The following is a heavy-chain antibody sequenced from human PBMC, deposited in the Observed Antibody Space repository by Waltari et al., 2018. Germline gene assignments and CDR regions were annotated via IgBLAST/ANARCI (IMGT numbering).Heavy chain of an antibody. CDR1: GYTFTSYD. J-gene: IGHJ6*02. D-gene: IGHD3-22*01. Sequence: QVQLVQSGAEVKKPGASVKVSCKASGYTFTSYDINWVRQATGQGLEWMGWMNPNSGNTGYAQKFQGRVTMTRNTSISTAYMELSSLRSEDTAVYYCARGTYYYDSSGYYPKSYGMDVWGQGTTVTVSS. V-gene: IGHV1-8*02. CDR3: ARGTYYYDSSGYYPKSYGMDV. CDR2: MNPNSGNT.